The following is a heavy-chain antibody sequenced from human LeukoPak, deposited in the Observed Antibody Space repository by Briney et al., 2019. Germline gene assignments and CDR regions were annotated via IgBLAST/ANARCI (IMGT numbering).Heavy chain of an antibody. Sequence: ASVKVSCKASGYTFTSYYMHWVRQAPGQGLEWMGIINPSGGSTSYAHKFQGRVTMNRHTPTSTVYMELSRLRSEDTAVYSCARDRYYYDSSGYIRGISFDYWGQGTLVTVSS. V-gene: IGHV1-46*01. CDR2: INPSGGST. CDR1: GYTFTSYY. CDR3: ARDRYYYDSSGYIRGISFDY. D-gene: IGHD3-22*01. J-gene: IGHJ4*02.